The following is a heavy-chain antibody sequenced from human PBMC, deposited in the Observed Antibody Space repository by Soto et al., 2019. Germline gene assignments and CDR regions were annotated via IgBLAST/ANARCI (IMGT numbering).Heavy chain of an antibody. Sequence: EVPLVESGGGLVQPGGSLRLSCAASGFTFSSYWMHWVRQAPGKGLVWVSRINSDGSSTSYADSVKGRFTISRDNAKNTLYLQMNSLRAEDTAVYYCARDGSGSYYTNWFDPWGQGTLVTVSS. CDR2: INSDGSST. CDR1: GFTFSSYW. V-gene: IGHV3-74*01. D-gene: IGHD3-10*01. J-gene: IGHJ5*02. CDR3: ARDGSGSYYTNWFDP.